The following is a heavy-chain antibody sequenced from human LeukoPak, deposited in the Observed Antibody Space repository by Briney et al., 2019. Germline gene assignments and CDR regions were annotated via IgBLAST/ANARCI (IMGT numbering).Heavy chain of an antibody. CDR1: GYSFTSYW. J-gene: IGHJ6*03. V-gene: IGHV5-51*01. CDR3: ARQPNYMDV. Sequence: GESLKISCNGSGYSFTSYWIGWVRQMPGKGLEWMGIIYPGDSDTRYSPSFRGQVTMSVDKSINTAYLQWSSLKASDTAIYYCARQPNYMDVWGKGTTVTVSS. CDR2: IYPGDSDT.